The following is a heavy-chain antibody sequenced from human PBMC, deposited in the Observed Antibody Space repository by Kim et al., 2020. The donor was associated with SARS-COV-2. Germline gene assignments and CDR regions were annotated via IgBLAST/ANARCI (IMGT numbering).Heavy chain of an antibody. Sequence: GGSLRLSCAASGFTFSSYAMHWVRQAPGKGLEWVAVISYDGSNKYYADSVKGRFTISRDNSKNTLYLQMNSLRAEDTAVYYCASYGKAGYYYMDVWGKGTTATVAS. J-gene: IGHJ6*03. D-gene: IGHD3-10*01. CDR3: ASYGKAGYYYMDV. CDR2: ISYDGSNK. V-gene: IGHV3-30-3*01. CDR1: GFTFSSYA.